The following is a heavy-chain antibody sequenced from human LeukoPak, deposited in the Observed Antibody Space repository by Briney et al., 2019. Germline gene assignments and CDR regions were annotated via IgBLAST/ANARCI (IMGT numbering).Heavy chain of an antibody. CDR1: GGSISSSLYY. J-gene: IGHJ4*02. CDR2: IYYSGST. V-gene: IGHV4-39*07. Sequence: SETLSLTCTVSGGSISSSLYYWGWIRQPPGKGLEWIGTIYYSGSTYYNPSLNSRVTISEDTSKNEFSLKLSSVTAADTAVYYCASRSSGWYFENWGQGTLVTVSS. CDR3: ASRSSGWYFEN. D-gene: IGHD6-19*01.